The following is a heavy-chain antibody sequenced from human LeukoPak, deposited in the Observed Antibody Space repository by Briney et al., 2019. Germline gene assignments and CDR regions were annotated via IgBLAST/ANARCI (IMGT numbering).Heavy chain of an antibody. Sequence: SVKVSCKASGGTFSSYAISWVRQAPGQGLEWMGRIIPILGIANYAQKFQGRVTITADKSTSTAYMELSSLRSEDTAVYYCARDTEGAVDVPYNWFDPWGQGTLVTVSS. V-gene: IGHV1-69*04. CDR1: GGTFSSYA. CDR3: ARDTEGAVDVPYNWFDP. J-gene: IGHJ5*02. CDR2: IIPILGIA. D-gene: IGHD1-26*01.